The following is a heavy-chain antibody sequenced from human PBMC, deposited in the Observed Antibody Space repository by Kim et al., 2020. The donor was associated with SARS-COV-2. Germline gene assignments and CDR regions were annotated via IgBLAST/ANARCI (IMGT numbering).Heavy chain of an antibody. CDR1: GFTVSSNY. J-gene: IGHJ6*02. D-gene: IGHD1-1*01. CDR3: AATRGELERILGYYYYGMDV. Sequence: GGSLRLSCAASGFTVSSNYMSWVRQAPGKGLEWVSVIYSGGSTYYADSVKGRFTISRDNSKNTLYLQMNSLRAEDTAVYYCAATRGELERILGYYYYGMDVWGQGTTVTVSS. V-gene: IGHV3-53*01. CDR2: IYSGGST.